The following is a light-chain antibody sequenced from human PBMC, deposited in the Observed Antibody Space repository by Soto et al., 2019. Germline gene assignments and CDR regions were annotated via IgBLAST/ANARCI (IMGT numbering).Light chain of an antibody. J-gene: IGKJ4*01. CDR2: GAS. V-gene: IGKV1-9*01. CDR3: QQLRMYPST. CDR1: QDISSY. Sequence: DIQLNQSPSFLSASVGDRLTTACRASQDISSYLGWYQQKPGEAPKLLIYGASTLQSGVPSRFSGSGSGTDFALTITSLQAEDFATYYCQQLRMYPSTFGGGTKVDIK.